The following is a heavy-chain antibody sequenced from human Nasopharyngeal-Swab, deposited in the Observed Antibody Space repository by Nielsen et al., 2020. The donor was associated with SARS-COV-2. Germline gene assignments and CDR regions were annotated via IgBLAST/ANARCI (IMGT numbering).Heavy chain of an antibody. CDR1: GFTFSTYG. Sequence: LSLTCAASGFTFSTYGMVWVRQAPGKGLEWLALISNDGSSEYYADSVKGRFTSSRDNSKNTVYLQMNSLRTEDTAVYYCAKARGYDPPYYYYDMDVWGQGTTVTVSS. J-gene: IGHJ6*02. CDR3: AKARGYDPPYYYYDMDV. D-gene: IGHD5-12*01. V-gene: IGHV3-30*18. CDR2: ISNDGSSE.